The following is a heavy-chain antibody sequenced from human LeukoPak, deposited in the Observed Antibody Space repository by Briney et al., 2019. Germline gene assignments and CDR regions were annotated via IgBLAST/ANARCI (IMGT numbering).Heavy chain of an antibody. CDR1: GGSISSGGYY. Sequence: PSETLSLTCTVSGGSISSGGYYWSWIRQPPGKGLEWIGYIYYSGSTNYNPSLKSRVTISVDTSKNQFSLKLSSVTAADTAVYYCARQAPYSSNYFDYWGQGTLVTVSS. J-gene: IGHJ4*02. D-gene: IGHD6-19*01. CDR3: ARQAPYSSNYFDY. V-gene: IGHV4-61*08. CDR2: IYYSGST.